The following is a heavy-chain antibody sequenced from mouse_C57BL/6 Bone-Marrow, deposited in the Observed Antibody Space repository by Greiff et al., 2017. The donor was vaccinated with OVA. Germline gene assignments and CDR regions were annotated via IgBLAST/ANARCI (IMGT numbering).Heavy chain of an antibody. D-gene: IGHD1-1*01. V-gene: IGHV6-6*01. J-gene: IGHJ1*03. CDR1: GFTFSDAW. CDR2: IRNKANNHAT. Sequence: EVQLQESGGGLVQPGGSMKLSCAASGFTFSDAWMDWVRQSPEKGLEWVAEIRNKANNHATYYAESVKGRFTISRDDSKSSVYLQMNSLRAEDTGIYYCTRPRDYYGSSYGYFDVWGTGTTVTVSS. CDR3: TRPRDYYGSSYGYFDV.